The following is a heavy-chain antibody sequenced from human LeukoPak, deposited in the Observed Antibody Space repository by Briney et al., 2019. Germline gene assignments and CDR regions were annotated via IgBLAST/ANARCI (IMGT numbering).Heavy chain of an antibody. CDR3: AKSPSRGELLFPRVFFI. CDR2: ISGSGGST. D-gene: IGHD3-10*01. J-gene: IGHJ3*02. CDR1: GFTFSSYA. Sequence: GGSLRLSCAASGFTFSSYAMSWVRQAPGKGLEWVSAISGSGGSTYYADSVKGRFTISRDNSKNTLYLQMNSLRAEDTAVYYCAKSPSRGELLFPRVFFIGGKGTRVTVSS. V-gene: IGHV3-23*01.